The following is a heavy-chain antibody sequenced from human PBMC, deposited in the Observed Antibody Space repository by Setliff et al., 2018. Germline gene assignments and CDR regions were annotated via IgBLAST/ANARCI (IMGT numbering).Heavy chain of an antibody. CDR1: GLIFSNNW. J-gene: IGHJ5*02. D-gene: IGHD6-19*01. CDR3: VPQGPGYGNGWWTNWFDP. Sequence: GGSLRLSCVASGLIFSNNWMSWVRQAPGKGLEWVTNINKDGSERNYVDSVKGRFTISRDNAKNSVYLQMNSLRADDTAVYYCVPQGPGYGNGWWTNWFDPWGQGALVTVSS. V-gene: IGHV3-7*03. CDR2: INKDGSER.